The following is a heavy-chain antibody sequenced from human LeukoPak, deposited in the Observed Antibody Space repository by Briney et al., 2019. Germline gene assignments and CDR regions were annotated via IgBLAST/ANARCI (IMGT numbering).Heavy chain of an antibody. Sequence: PGGSLRLSCAASGFTFSSYEMTWVRQAPGKGLEWISYIGGSGGPIYYADSVKGRFTISRDNAKNSLYLQMNSLRDEDTAVYYCARDRERITMVRGVIINAFDIWGQGTMVTVSS. V-gene: IGHV3-48*03. D-gene: IGHD3-10*01. CDR2: IGGSGGPI. J-gene: IGHJ3*02. CDR1: GFTFSSYE. CDR3: ARDRERITMVRGVIINAFDI.